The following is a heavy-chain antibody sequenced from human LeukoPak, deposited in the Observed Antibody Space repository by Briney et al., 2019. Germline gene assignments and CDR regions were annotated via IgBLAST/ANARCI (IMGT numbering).Heavy chain of an antibody. CDR1: GFTFSCYA. D-gene: IGHD3-3*01. CDR2: ISYDGSNK. J-gene: IGHJ3*02. Sequence: GGSLRLSCAAPGFTFSCYAMHSVRQAPGKGLEWVAVISYDGSNKYYADYVKGRFTIYRDNSKNTLYLQMNSLRAEDTAVYYCARDLGYDFWSGWDDAFDIWGQGTMVTVSS. CDR3: ARDLGYDFWSGWDDAFDI. V-gene: IGHV3-30-3*01.